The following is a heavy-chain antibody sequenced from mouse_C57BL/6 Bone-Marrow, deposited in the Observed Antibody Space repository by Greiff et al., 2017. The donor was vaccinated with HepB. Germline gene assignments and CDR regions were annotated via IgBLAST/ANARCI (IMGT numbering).Heavy chain of an antibody. CDR3: ATYYYGSSPFAY. J-gene: IGHJ3*01. CDR1: GFTFSDYG. V-gene: IGHV5-17*01. CDR2: ISSGSSTI. Sequence: DVKLVESGGGLVKPGGSLKLSCAASGFTFSDYGMHWVRQAPEKGLEWVAYISSGSSTIYYADTVKGRFTISRDNAKNTLFLQMTSLRSEDTAMYYCATYYYGSSPFAYWGQGTLVTVSA. D-gene: IGHD1-1*01.